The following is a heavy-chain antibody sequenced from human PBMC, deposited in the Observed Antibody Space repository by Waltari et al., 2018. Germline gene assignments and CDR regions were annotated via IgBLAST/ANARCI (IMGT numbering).Heavy chain of an antibody. CDR2: IRYDGSNK. CDR1: GFTFSSYG. Sequence: QVQLVESGGGVVQPGGSLRLSCAASGFTFSSYGMHWVRQAPGKGLAWVAFIRYDGSNKYYADSVKGRFTISRDNSKNTLYLQMNSLRAEDTAVYYCAKDRSGGGTPYYFDYWGQGTLVTVSS. CDR3: AKDRSGGGTPYYFDY. J-gene: IGHJ4*02. D-gene: IGHD2-15*01. V-gene: IGHV3-30*02.